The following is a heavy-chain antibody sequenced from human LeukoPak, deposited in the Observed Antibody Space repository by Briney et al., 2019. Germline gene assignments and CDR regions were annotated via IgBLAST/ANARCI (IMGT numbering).Heavy chain of an antibody. V-gene: IGHV4-39*01. Sequence: SETLSLTCTVSGGSISSSSYYWGWIRQPPGKGLEWIGSLYYSGSTYYNPSLKSRVTISVDTSKNQFSLKLSSVTAADTAVYYCARLTIAAATFSSFDYWGQGTLVTVSS. J-gene: IGHJ4*02. CDR2: LYYSGST. D-gene: IGHD6-13*01. CDR3: ARLTIAAATFSSFDY. CDR1: GGSISSSSYY.